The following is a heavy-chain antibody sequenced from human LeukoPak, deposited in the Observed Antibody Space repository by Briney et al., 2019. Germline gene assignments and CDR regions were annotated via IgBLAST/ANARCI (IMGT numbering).Heavy chain of an antibody. J-gene: IGHJ4*02. CDR2: FNHNWGA. V-gene: IGHV4-34*01. Sequence: SSETLSLTCAVYSGSFSGYYWTWFRQPPGKGLEWIGEFNHNWGAKYNPSLKSRVTISVDTSKNQFSLKLSSVTAADTAVYYCARDQDIAAAGFPYFDYWGQGTLVTVSS. CDR1: SGSFSGYY. D-gene: IGHD6-13*01. CDR3: ARDQDIAAAGFPYFDY.